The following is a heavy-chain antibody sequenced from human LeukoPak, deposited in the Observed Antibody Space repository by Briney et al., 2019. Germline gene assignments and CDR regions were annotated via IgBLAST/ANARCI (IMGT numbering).Heavy chain of an antibody. J-gene: IGHJ6*02. Sequence: GESLKISCKGSGYSFTSYWIGWVRQMPGKGLEWMGIIYPGDSETRYSPSFEGQVTISADKSNSTAYLQWSSLKASDTAMYYCARHAMATPSYYYYYGMDVWGQGTTVTVSS. CDR3: ARHAMATPSYYYYYGMDV. CDR1: GYSFTSYW. CDR2: IYPGDSET. D-gene: IGHD5-24*01. V-gene: IGHV5-51*01.